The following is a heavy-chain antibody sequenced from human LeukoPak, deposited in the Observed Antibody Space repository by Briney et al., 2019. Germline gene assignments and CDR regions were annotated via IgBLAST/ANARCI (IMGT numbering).Heavy chain of an antibody. J-gene: IGHJ2*01. V-gene: IGHV4-59*01. D-gene: IGHD6-13*01. CDR1: GGSFSGYY. Sequence: SETLSLTCAVYGGSFSGYYWSWIRQPPGKGLEWIGYIFYSGSTNYNPSLKSRVTISVDTSKNQFSLKLSSVTAADTAVYYCARVYYSNSYDYWYFDLWGRGTLVIVSS. CDR3: ARVYYSNSYDYWYFDL. CDR2: IFYSGST.